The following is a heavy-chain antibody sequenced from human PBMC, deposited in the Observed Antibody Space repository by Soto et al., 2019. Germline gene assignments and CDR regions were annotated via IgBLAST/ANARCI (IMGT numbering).Heavy chain of an antibody. J-gene: IGHJ4*02. CDR1: GYGFTTYG. V-gene: IGHV1-18*01. CDR3: ARGRYGDY. D-gene: IGHD1-1*01. Sequence: QIHLVQSGAEVKKPGASVKVSCKGSGYGFTTYGITWVRQAPGQGLEWMAWISDHNGNTNYAQKLQGRVTVTRDTSTSTASMELRSLGSDDTAVYYCARGRYGDYWGQGALVTVSS. CDR2: ISDHNGNT.